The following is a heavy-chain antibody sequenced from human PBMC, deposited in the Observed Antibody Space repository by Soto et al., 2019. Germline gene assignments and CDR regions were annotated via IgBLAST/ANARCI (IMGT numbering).Heavy chain of an antibody. CDR1: GFTFSNAW. CDR3: TTDSSFLYYYYGMDV. Sequence: GGSLRLSCAASGFTFSNAWMSWVRQAPGKGLEWVGRIKSKTDGGTTDYAAPVKGRFTFSRDDSKNTLYLQMNSLKTEDTAVYYCTTDSSFLYYYYGMDVWGQGTTVTVSS. CDR2: IKSKTDGGTT. V-gene: IGHV3-15*01. J-gene: IGHJ6*02.